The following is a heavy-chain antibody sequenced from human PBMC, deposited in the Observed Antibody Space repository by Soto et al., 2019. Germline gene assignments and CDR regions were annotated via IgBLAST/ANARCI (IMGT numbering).Heavy chain of an antibody. Sequence: GGSLRLSCAASGFTFSSYGMHWVRQAPGKGLEWVAVIWYDGSNKYYADSVKGRFTISRDNSKNTLYLQMNSLRAEDTAVYYCARESHFWSGLYYFDYWGQGTLVTVSS. V-gene: IGHV3-33*01. CDR2: IWYDGSNK. CDR1: GFTFSSYG. D-gene: IGHD3-3*02. CDR3: ARESHFWSGLYYFDY. J-gene: IGHJ4*02.